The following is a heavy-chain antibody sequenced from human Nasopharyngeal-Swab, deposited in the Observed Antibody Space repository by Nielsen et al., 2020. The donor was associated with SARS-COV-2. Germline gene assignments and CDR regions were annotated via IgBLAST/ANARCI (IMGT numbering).Heavy chain of an antibody. J-gene: IGHJ6*02. CDR1: GFSSSSYD. D-gene: IGHD4-23*01. CDR3: ARAHYGGTYYYYYGMDV. V-gene: IGHV3-13*01. CDR2: IGTAGDT. Sequence: GGSLRLSCAASGFSSSSYDMHWVRRATGKGLEWVSAIGTAGDTYYPGSVKGRFTISRENAKNSLYLQMNSLRAGDTAVYYCARAHYGGTYYYYYGMDVWGQGTTVTVSS.